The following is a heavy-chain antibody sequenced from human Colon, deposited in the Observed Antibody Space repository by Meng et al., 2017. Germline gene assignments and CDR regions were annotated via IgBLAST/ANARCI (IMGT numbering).Heavy chain of an antibody. CDR3: AAIFGLGPGY. D-gene: IGHD3-3*01. V-gene: IGHV4-4*02. CDR2: IFHSGST. Sequence: QVQLQESGPGLLKPSGTLSLTCDVSGGSINSSDWWSWVRQPPGKGLEWIAEIFHSGSTNYKSSLKSRATISVDRSKNQFSLKLNSVTAADTAVYYCAAIFGLGPGYWGQGTLVTVSS. CDR1: GGSINSSDW. J-gene: IGHJ4*02.